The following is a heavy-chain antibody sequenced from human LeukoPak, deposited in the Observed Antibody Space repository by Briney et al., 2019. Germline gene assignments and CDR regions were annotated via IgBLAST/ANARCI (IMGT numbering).Heavy chain of an antibody. V-gene: IGHV3-23*01. J-gene: IGHJ6*03. Sequence: TGGSLRLSCAASGFTFSSYAMSWVRQAPGKGLEWVSAISGGGGTTYYADSVKGRFTISRDNSKNTLYLQMNSLRAEDTAVYYCAHLPAATVNYYYYYMDVWGKGTTVTVSS. CDR1: GFTFSSYA. CDR3: AHLPAATVNYYYYYMDV. D-gene: IGHD2-2*01. CDR2: ISGGGGTT.